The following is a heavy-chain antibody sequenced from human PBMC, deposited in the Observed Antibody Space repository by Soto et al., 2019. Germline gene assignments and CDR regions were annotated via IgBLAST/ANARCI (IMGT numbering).Heavy chain of an antibody. CDR2: IYYSGST. V-gene: IGHV4-61*01. CDR3: ARRRAAAAVYWFDP. J-gene: IGHJ5*02. D-gene: IGHD6-25*01. Sequence: LALTCTVSGGSVSSGSYYWSWIRQPPGKGLEWIGYIYYSGSTNYNPSLKSRVTISVDTSKNQFSLKLSSVTAADTAVYYCARRRAAAAVYWFDPWGQGTLVTVSS. CDR1: GGSVSSGSYY.